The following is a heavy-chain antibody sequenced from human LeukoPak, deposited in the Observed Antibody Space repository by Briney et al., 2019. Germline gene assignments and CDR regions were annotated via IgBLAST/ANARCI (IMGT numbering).Heavy chain of an antibody. V-gene: IGHV4-39*07. J-gene: IGHJ4*02. CDR2: IYYGGST. CDR3: ARAGDSSGYYLFDY. D-gene: IGHD3-22*01. Sequence: SSETLSLTCTVSGGSISSSSYYWGWIRQPPGKGLEWIGSIYYGGSTYYNPSLKSRVTISVDTFKNQFSLKLSSVTAADTAVYYCARAGDSSGYYLFDYWGQGTLVTVSS. CDR1: GGSISSSSYY.